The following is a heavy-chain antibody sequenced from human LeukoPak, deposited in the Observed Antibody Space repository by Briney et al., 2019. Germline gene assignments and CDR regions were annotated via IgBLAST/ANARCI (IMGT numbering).Heavy chain of an antibody. J-gene: IGHJ4*02. CDR1: GFTFSNYG. D-gene: IGHD6-19*01. Sequence: GGSLRLSCAASGFTFSNYGMTWVRQAPGKGLEWVSAISGSVGSTYYAASVKGRFTISRDNSKNTLYLQMDSLRVEDTAVYYCAKEEAVAGPFDYWGQGTLVTVSS. CDR3: AKEEAVAGPFDY. CDR2: ISGSVGST. V-gene: IGHV3-23*01.